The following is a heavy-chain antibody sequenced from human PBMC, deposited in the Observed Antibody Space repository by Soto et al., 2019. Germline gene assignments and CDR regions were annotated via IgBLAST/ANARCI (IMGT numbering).Heavy chain of an antibody. V-gene: IGHV4-4*02. CDR1: GGSMRSNNR. Sequence: SETLSLTCAVSGGSMRSNNRWSWVRQPPGKGLEWIGEIFHSGSTNYNPSLKTRVTISVDKSKNQFSLKLSSVTAADTAVYYCASSHAGAHITAAVHWGQGTLVTVSS. CDR2: IFHSGST. D-gene: IGHD6-13*01. J-gene: IGHJ4*02. CDR3: ASSHAGAHITAAVH.